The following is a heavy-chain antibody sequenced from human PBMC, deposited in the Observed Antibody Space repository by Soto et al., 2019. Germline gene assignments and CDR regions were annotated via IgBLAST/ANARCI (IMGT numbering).Heavy chain of an antibody. CDR3: ARVDYNDYFVDY. Sequence: QVQLQESGPGLVKPSQTLSLTCTVSGASISRDTYYWSWIRQNPGKGLEWIGYIYNSGNTYYNPSLMSRVTISVDTSKNQFALKLSSVTAADTAVYYCARVDYNDYFVDYWGQGALVTVSS. CDR2: IYNSGNT. CDR1: GASISRDTYY. D-gene: IGHD4-17*01. J-gene: IGHJ4*02. V-gene: IGHV4-31*03.